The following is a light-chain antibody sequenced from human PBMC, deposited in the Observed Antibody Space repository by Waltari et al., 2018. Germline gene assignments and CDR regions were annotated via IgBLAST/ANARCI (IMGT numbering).Light chain of an antibody. V-gene: IGLV3-25*03. J-gene: IGLJ2*01. Sequence: SYELTQPPSVSVSPGQTARITCPPAAVPTQSASWYQQKSGQAPVLVIYKDSERPSGIPERVSGSSSGTTVTLTISGVQAEDEADYYCQSADSSGTSVVFGGGTKLTVL. CDR1: AVPTQS. CDR2: KDS. CDR3: QSADSSGTSVV.